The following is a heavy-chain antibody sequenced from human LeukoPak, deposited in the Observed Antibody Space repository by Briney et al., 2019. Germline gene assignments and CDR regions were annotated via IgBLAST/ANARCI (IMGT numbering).Heavy chain of an antibody. CDR1: GGSISSYY. CDR3: ARDLGYYDSSGYSDY. J-gene: IGHJ4*02. CDR2: IYYSGST. Sequence: PSETLSLTCTVSGGSISSYYWSWIRQPPGKGLEWIGYIYYSGSTNYNPSLKSRVTISEGTSKNQLSLRLSSVTAADTAVYYCARDLGYYDSSGYSDYWGQGTLVTVSS. V-gene: IGHV4-59*12. D-gene: IGHD3-22*01.